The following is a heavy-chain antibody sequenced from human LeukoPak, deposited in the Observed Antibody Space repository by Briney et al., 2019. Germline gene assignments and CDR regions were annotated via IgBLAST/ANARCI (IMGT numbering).Heavy chain of an antibody. D-gene: IGHD4-11*01. J-gene: IGHJ6*02. CDR2: IYPGDSDT. CDR1: GYSFNTYW. V-gene: IGHV5-51*01. Sequence: GESLKISCRGSGYSFNTYWIGWVRQMPGKGLEWMGIIYPGDSDTRYSPSFQGQVTMSADKSISTAYLQWSSLKASDTAMYYCARNSNQNYYYYGMDVWGQGTTVTVSS. CDR3: ARNSNQNYYYYGMDV.